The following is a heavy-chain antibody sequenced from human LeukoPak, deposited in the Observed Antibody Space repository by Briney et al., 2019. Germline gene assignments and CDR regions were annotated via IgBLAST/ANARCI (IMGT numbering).Heavy chain of an antibody. CDR3: ARGYYDSSGYFDY. CDR1: GFTTHYW. V-gene: IGHV3-30*01. Sequence: GGSLRLSCTASGFTTHYWLNWVRQAPGKGLEWVAVISYDGSNKYYADSVKGRFTISRDNSKNTLYLQMNSLRAEDTAVYYCARGYYDSSGYFDYWGQGTLVTVSS. D-gene: IGHD3-22*01. J-gene: IGHJ4*02. CDR2: ISYDGSNK.